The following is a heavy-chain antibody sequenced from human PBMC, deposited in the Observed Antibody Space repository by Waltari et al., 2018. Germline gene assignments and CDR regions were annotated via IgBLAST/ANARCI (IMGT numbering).Heavy chain of an antibody. CDR1: GYTLTELS. D-gene: IGHD6-19*01. CDR2: FEPEDGET. Sequence: QVQLVQSGAEVKKPGASVKVSCKVSGYTLTELSMHWVRQAPGKGLEWRGGFEPEDGETIYAQKFQGRVTMTEDTSTDTAYMELSSLRSEDTAVYYCATDALPRIAVAGTLDYWGQGTLVTVSS. J-gene: IGHJ4*02. V-gene: IGHV1-24*01. CDR3: ATDALPRIAVAGTLDY.